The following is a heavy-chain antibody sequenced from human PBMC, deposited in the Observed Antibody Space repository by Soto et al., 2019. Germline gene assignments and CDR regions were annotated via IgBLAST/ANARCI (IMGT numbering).Heavy chain of an antibody. CDR2: ISYSGNT. Sequence: PXGTLYLTCTVSGVSISSGGDYWSWIRQHPGKGLEWIGYISYSGNTYYNPSLKSRVIISVDTSQNQFSLKLSSVTAADTAVYYCASQRGGGYYRNSFDYWGQGTLVTVSS. D-gene: IGHD3-22*01. CDR3: ASQRGGGYYRNSFDY. CDR1: GVSISSGGDY. V-gene: IGHV4-31*03. J-gene: IGHJ4*02.